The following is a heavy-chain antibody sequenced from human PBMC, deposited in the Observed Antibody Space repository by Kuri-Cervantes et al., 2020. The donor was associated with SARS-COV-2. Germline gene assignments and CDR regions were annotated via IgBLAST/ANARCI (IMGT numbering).Heavy chain of an antibody. Sequence: SETLSLTCAVYGGSFSGYYWSWIRQPPGKGLEWIGEINHSRSTNYNPSLKSRVTISVDTSKNQFSLKLSSVTAADTAVYYCARYLYGSGSYYNSYYFDYWGQGTLVTVSS. CDR1: GGSFSGYY. V-gene: IGHV4-34*01. CDR2: INHSRST. J-gene: IGHJ4*02. CDR3: ARYLYGSGSYYNSYYFDY. D-gene: IGHD3-10*01.